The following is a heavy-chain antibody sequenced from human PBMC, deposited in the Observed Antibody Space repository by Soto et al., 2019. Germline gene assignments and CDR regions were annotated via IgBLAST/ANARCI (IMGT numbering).Heavy chain of an antibody. D-gene: IGHD5-12*01. V-gene: IGHV3-23*01. CDR1: GFTFSSYA. J-gene: IGHJ6*02. CDR3: AKWAVATINYYYGMDV. Sequence: GGSLRLSCAASGFTFSSYAMSWVRQAPGKGLEWVSAISGSGGSTYYADSVKGRFTISRDNSKNTLYLQMNSLRAEDTAVYYCAKWAVATINYYYGMDVWGQGTTVTVS. CDR2: ISGSGGST.